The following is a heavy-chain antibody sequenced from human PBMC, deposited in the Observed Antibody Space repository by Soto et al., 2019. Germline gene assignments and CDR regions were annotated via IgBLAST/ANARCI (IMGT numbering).Heavy chain of an antibody. CDR3: ARLGDIVVVPAAIRYYYYYGMDV. Sequence: PGESLKISCKGSGYSSTSYWIGWVRQMPGKGLEWMGIIYPGDSDTRYSPSFQGQVTISADKSISTAYPQWSSLKASDTAMYYCARLGDIVVVPAAIRYYYYYGMDVWGQGTTVTVSS. CDR2: IYPGDSDT. V-gene: IGHV5-51*01. J-gene: IGHJ6*02. CDR1: GYSSTSYW. D-gene: IGHD2-2*01.